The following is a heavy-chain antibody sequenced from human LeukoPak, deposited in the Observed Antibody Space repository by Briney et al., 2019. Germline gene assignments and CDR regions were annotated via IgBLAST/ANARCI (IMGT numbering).Heavy chain of an antibody. Sequence: GASVKVSCKASGGTSSSYAISWVRQAPGQGLERMGGIIPIFGTANYAQKFQGRVTITADESTSTAYMELSSLRSEDTAVYYCARDQERGYSYGLDYWGQGTLVTVSS. J-gene: IGHJ4*02. CDR2: IIPIFGTA. V-gene: IGHV1-69*13. D-gene: IGHD5-18*01. CDR3: ARDQERGYSYGLDY. CDR1: GGTSSSYA.